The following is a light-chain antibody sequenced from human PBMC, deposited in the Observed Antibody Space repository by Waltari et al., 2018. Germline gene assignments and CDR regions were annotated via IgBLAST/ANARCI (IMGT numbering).Light chain of an antibody. V-gene: IGLV2-18*02. CDR2: EVS. Sequence: QAALTQSPSVSGSPGQSVTISCTGTRSDIGSYNRVPWYQQHPGKAPKVMIYEVSKRPSGVSDRFSGSKSGNTASLIISGLQAEDEADYYCSSYVTGGTYIFGSGTRLTVL. CDR1: RSDIGSYNR. CDR3: SSYVTGGTYI. J-gene: IGLJ1*01.